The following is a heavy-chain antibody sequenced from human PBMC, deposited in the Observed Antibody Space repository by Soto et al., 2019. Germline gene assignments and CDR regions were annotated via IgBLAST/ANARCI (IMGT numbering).Heavy chain of an antibody. CDR2: TGSGTGPG. CDR3: ARRDSGGFYRFFDS. Sequence: SVKVSCKASGGSLSTNPISCVRQAPGQGLEWMGGTGSGTGPGNHAQKFQGRLTVTADKSTSTVYMELTNLSSEDTAVYYCARRDSGGFYRFFDSWRQGTLVTVSS. J-gene: IGHJ4*02. CDR1: GGSLSTNP. D-gene: IGHD2-15*01. V-gene: IGHV1-69*06.